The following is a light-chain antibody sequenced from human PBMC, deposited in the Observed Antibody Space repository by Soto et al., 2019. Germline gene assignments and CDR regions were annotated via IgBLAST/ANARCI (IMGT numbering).Light chain of an antibody. CDR1: QGIDTY. Sequence: DIQMTQSPSSLSASVGDRVTITCRASQGIDTYSHWYQQKPGKAPKLLIYAASSLQSGVPSRFSGSGSGTDFTLTISSLQPEDFATYYCQQGYSTWTFGQGTKVERK. V-gene: IGKV1-39*01. CDR2: AAS. J-gene: IGKJ1*01. CDR3: QQGYSTWT.